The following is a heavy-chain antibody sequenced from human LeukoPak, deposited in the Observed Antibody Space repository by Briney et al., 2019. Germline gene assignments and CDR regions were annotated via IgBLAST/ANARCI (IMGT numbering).Heavy chain of an antibody. CDR2: IDPSDSYT. V-gene: IGHV5-10-1*01. CDR1: GYSFTSYW. CDR3: ARGDHPCSGGSCPTDYYYGMDV. D-gene: IGHD2-15*01. Sequence: GESLRISCQGSGYSFTSYWISWVRQMPGKGLEWMGRIDPSDSYTNYSPSFQGHVTISADKSISTAYLQWSSLKASDTAMYYCARGDHPCSGGSCPTDYYYGMDVWGQGTTVTVSS. J-gene: IGHJ6*02.